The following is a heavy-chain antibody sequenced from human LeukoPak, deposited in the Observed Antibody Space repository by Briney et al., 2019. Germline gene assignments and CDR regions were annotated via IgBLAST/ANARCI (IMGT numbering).Heavy chain of an antibody. CDR3: AKELQPGSNYYGLDV. Sequence: PGGSLRLSCAASGFTFRTCGMHWVRQAPGKGLQWLAFILHDGSNALYADSVTGRFTISRDTSKNTLFLQMNSLRGEDTAVYYCAKELQPGSNYYGLDVWGLGTTVTVSS. CDR2: ILHDGSNA. CDR1: GFTFRTCG. V-gene: IGHV3-30*18. D-gene: IGHD3-10*01. J-gene: IGHJ6*02.